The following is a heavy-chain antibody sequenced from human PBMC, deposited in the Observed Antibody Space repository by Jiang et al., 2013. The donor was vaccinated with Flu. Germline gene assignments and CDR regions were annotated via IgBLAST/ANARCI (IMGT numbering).Heavy chain of an antibody. V-gene: IGHV3-21*01. J-gene: IGHJ4*02. Sequence: WVSSISSSRTYIYYADSVKGRFTISRDNAKNSLFLQMNSLRVEDTAVYYCARDGYSSTREDYFDYWGRGTLVTVSS. D-gene: IGHD6-13*01. CDR3: ARDGYSSTREDYFDY. CDR2: ISSSRTYI.